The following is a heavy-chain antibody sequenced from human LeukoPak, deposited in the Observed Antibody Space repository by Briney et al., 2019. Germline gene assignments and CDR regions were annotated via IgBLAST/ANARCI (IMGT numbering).Heavy chain of an antibody. CDR1: GFTFSSYS. CDR2: ICISGRYI. J-gene: IGHJ6*03. D-gene: IGHD3-10*01. Sequence: GRSLSLSCAASGFTFSSYSMRCVRQSPREGVGRGSSICISGRYIYYADSAKGLFTIYRDNAKNSLYLQMNSMRAEDTAVYYWSRDMVRGVIYYIEVWGKGPTVTVSS. CDR3: SRDMVRGVIYYIEV. V-gene: IGHV3-21*01.